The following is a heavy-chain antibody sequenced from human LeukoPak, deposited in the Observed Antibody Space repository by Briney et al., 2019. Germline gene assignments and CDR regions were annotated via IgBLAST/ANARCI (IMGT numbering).Heavy chain of an antibody. Sequence: SEALSLTCTVSGGSISSYYWSWIRQPAGKGLGWIGRIYTSGSTNYNPSLKSRVTLAEDTSKNQFSLKLTSVTAADTAVYYCARSGYDRYYYYMDVWGKGTTVTVSS. CDR2: IYTSGST. D-gene: IGHD5-12*01. CDR1: GGSISSYY. V-gene: IGHV4-4*07. J-gene: IGHJ6*03. CDR3: ARSGYDRYYYYMDV.